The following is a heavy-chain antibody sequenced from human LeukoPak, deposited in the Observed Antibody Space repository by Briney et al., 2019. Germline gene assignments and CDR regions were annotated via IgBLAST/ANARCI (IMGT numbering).Heavy chain of an antibody. Sequence: GRSLRLSCAASGFTFSDYSMNWVRQAPGKGLEWVSSISSSSSYIFYADSVKGRFTISRDNAKNSLYLQMNSLRAEDTAVYFCARGYFDWLFYYWGQGTLVTVSS. D-gene: IGHD3-9*01. CDR3: ARGYFDWLFYY. J-gene: IGHJ4*02. CDR1: GFTFSDYS. V-gene: IGHV3-21*01. CDR2: ISSSSSYI.